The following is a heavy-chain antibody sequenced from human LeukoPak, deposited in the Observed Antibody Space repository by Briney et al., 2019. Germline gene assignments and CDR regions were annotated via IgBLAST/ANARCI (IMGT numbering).Heavy chain of an antibody. V-gene: IGHV1-46*01. CDR3: ARSGTTISSSPRIKSYYDFWSGYYSYYYYYYMDV. Sequence: ASVKVSCKASGYTFTSYYMHWVRQAPGQGLEWMGIINPSGGSTSYAQKFQGRVTMTRDMSTSTVYMELSSLRSEDTAVYYCARSGTTISSSPRIKSYYDFWSGYYSYYYYYYMDVWGKGTTVTVSS. CDR1: GYTFTSYY. CDR2: INPSGGST. D-gene: IGHD3-3*01. J-gene: IGHJ6*03.